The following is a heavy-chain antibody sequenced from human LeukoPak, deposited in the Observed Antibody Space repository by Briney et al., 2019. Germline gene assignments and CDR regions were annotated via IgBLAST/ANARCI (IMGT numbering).Heavy chain of an antibody. CDR1: GFTFSSYA. V-gene: IGHV3-23*01. J-gene: IGHJ2*01. D-gene: IGHD1-1*01. CDR2: IGNSGTDT. Sequence: GGSLRLSCAASGFTFSSYAMSWVRQAPGKGLECGSGIGNSGTDTWYADSVKGRLTISRDNSKNTQYLQQTSLRGEDTARYYCARDLNAVCRYFELWGRGTLVTVSS. CDR3: ARDLNAVCRYFEL.